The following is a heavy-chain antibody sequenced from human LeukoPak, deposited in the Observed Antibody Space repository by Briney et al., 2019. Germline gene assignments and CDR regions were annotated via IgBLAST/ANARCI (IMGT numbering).Heavy chain of an antibody. CDR3: ARDHGVAAAGTGFDY. D-gene: IGHD6-13*01. CDR2: IWYDGSNK. V-gene: IGHV3-33*01. CDR1: GFTFSSYG. Sequence: GGSLRLSCAASGFTFSSYGRHWVRQAPGKGLEWVAVIWYDGSNKYYADSVKGRFTISRDNSKNTLYLQMNSLRAEDTAVYYCARDHGVAAAGTGFDYWGQGTLVTVSS. J-gene: IGHJ4*02.